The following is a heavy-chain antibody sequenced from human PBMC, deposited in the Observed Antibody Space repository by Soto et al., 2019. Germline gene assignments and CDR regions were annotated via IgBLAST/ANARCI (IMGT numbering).Heavy chain of an antibody. J-gene: IGHJ4*02. D-gene: IGHD3-3*01. CDR3: TRDSHFGVVIPEYYFDY. V-gene: IGHV3-49*03. CDR1: GFTFGDYA. Sequence: GGSLRLSCTASGFTFGDYAMSWFRQAPGKGLEWVGFIRSKAYGGTTEYAASVKGRFTISRDDSKSIAYLQMNSLKTEDTAVYYCTRDSHFGVVIPEYYFDYWGQGTLVTVSS. CDR2: IRSKAYGGTT.